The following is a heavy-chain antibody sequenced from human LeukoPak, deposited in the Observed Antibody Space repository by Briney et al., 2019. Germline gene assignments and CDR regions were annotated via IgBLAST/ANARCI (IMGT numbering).Heavy chain of an antibody. D-gene: IGHD1-26*01. V-gene: IGHV1-18*01. CDR1: GYTFTSYG. CDR2: ISAYNGNT. CDR3: ARGELLENYYYGMDV. Sequence: ASVKVSCKASGYTFTSYGISWVRQAPGQGLEWMGWISAYNGNTNYAQKLQGRVTMTTDTSTSTAYMELRSLRSDDTAVYYCARGELLENYYYGMDVWGQGTTVTVSS. J-gene: IGHJ6*02.